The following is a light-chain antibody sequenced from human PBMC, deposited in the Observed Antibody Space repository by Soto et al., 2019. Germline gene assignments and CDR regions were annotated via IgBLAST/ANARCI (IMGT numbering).Light chain of an antibody. J-gene: IGKJ4*01. CDR2: GAF. Sequence: QLAQSPSSLAASVGDRVTITLRASQVIDNSLVWHHQKPGKAPKLLIHGAFTLQGGVQARFSGSGTGIDFTLLMSRLQHEDFGTHYCQQLKSYPLTFGGGTKVDIK. V-gene: IGKV1-9*01. CDR3: QQLKSYPLT. CDR1: QVIDNS.